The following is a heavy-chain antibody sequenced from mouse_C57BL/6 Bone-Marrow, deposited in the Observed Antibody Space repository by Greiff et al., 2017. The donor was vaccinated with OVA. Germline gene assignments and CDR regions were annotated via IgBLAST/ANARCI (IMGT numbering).Heavy chain of an antibody. J-gene: IGHJ4*01. Sequence: QVQLQQPGAELVKPGASVKMSCKASGYTFTSYWITWVKQRPGQGLEWIGDIYPGSGSTNYNEKFKSKATLTVDTSSSTAYMQLSSLTSEDSAVYYCAREGAYYRIFYAMDYWGQGTSVTVSS. V-gene: IGHV1-55*01. CDR1: GYTFTSYW. CDR2: IYPGSGST. D-gene: IGHD2-14*01. CDR3: AREGAYYRIFYAMDY.